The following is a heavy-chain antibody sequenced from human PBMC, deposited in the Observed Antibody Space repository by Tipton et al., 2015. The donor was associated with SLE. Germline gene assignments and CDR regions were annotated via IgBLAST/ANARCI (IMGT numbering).Heavy chain of an antibody. CDR3: ARVNKWFGEVLDYYGMDV. V-gene: IGHV4-59*08. Sequence: LRLSCSVSGDSISSYYWSWIRQPPGKGLEWIGYIYYSGSTYYNPSLKSRVTISVDTSKNQFSLKLSSVTAADTAVYYCARVNKWFGEVLDYYGMDVWGQGTTVTVSS. CDR1: GDSISSYY. J-gene: IGHJ6*02. D-gene: IGHD3-10*01. CDR2: IYYSGST.